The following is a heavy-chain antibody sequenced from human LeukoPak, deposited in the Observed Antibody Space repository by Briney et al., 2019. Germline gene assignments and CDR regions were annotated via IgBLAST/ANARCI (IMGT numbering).Heavy chain of an antibody. J-gene: IGHJ6*02. V-gene: IGHV3-9*01. CDR2: ISWNSGRI. D-gene: IGHD6-13*01. CDR1: GFTFDDYA. Sequence: GGSLRLSCAASGFTFDDYAMHWVRQVPGKGLEWVSGISWNSGRIGYADSVKGRFTISRDNAKNSLYLQMNSLRAEDTALYYCVKDIGSSGHYNGMDVWGQGTTVTVSS. CDR3: VKDIGSSGHYNGMDV.